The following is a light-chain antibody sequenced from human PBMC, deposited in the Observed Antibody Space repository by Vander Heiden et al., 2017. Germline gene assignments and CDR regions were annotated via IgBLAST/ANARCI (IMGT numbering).Light chain of an antibody. Sequence: DIQMTQSPASVSASAGDRVTITCRASQDISSWLAWYQQTPGKAPKLLIYAASNLQSGVPARFSGSGSGTDFTLTISSLQPEDFATYYCQQANMVPVTFGPGTIVDVK. CDR2: AAS. CDR1: QDISSW. V-gene: IGKV1-12*01. CDR3: QQANMVPVT. J-gene: IGKJ3*01.